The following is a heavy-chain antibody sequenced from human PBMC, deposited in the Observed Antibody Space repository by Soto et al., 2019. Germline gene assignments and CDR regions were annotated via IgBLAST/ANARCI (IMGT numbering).Heavy chain of an antibody. V-gene: IGHV3-23*01. CDR3: AYTPEDPRSRYDY. CDR2: VSGSGDTT. Sequence: EVQLLESGGGLVQPGGSLRISCAASGFTFSIYAMIWVRQAPGKGLEWVSAVSGSGDTTYYADSVKGRFTISRDNSKNTLYLQMNSLRAEDTAVYYCAYTPEDPRSRYDYWGQGTLVTVSS. J-gene: IGHJ4*02. CDR1: GFTFSIYA. D-gene: IGHD3-10*01.